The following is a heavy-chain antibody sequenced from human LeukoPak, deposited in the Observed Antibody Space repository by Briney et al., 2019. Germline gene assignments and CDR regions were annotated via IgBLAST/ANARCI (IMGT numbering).Heavy chain of an antibody. J-gene: IGHJ4*02. CDR2: ISGSGGST. D-gene: IGHD1-26*01. V-gene: IGHV3-23*01. CDR1: GFTFSSYA. Sequence: GGSLRLSCAASGFTFSSYAMSWVRQAPGKGLEWVSAISGSGGSTYYADSVKGRFTISRDNSKNTLYLQMNSLRAEDTAVYYCAEDRTRGVGAMMWGYFDYWGQGTLVTVSS. CDR3: AEDRTRGVGAMMWGYFDY.